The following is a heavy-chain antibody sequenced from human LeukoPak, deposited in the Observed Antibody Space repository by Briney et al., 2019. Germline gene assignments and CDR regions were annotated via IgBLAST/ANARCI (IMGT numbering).Heavy chain of an antibody. CDR1: GFTFSNTR. D-gene: IGHD4-23*01. CDR2: IKSKTDGGTT. V-gene: IGHV3-15*01. Sequence: GGSLRLSCTAFGFTFSNTRMTWVRQGPGKGLEWVGRIKSKTDGGTTDYAAPVKGRFTISRDDSENTLYLQMSSLKPEDTAVYYCMTSATVVTGYWGQGTLVTVSS. J-gene: IGHJ4*02. CDR3: MTSATVVTGY.